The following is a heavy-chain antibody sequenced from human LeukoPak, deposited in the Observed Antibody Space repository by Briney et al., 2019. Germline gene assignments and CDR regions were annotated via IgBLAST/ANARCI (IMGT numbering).Heavy chain of an antibody. CDR3: ARGGWVCSGGSCYATGGMLDY. D-gene: IGHD2-15*01. V-gene: IGHV4-34*01. J-gene: IGHJ4*02. Sequence: SETLSLTCAVYGGSFSGYYWSWIRQPPGKGLEWIGEINHSGSTNYNPSLKSRVTISVDTSKNQFSLKLSSVTAADTAVYYCARGGWVCSGGSCYATGGMLDYWGQGTLVTVSS. CDR1: GGSFSGYY. CDR2: INHSGST.